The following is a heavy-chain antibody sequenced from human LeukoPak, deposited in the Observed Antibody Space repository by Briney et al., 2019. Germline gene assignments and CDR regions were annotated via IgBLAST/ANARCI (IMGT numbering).Heavy chain of an antibody. V-gene: IGHV3-66*02. CDR3: AREGRYDILTAYYPLNN. Sequence: PGGSLRLSCAASGFTVSGNFMSWVRLAPGKGLECVSVIYIDGKTFYAESVKGRFTISRDNSKNTLYLQMNSLRPEDTAVYYCAREGRYDILTAYYPLNNWGQGARVTVSS. CDR2: IYIDGKT. CDR1: GFTVSGNF. J-gene: IGHJ4*02. D-gene: IGHD3-9*01.